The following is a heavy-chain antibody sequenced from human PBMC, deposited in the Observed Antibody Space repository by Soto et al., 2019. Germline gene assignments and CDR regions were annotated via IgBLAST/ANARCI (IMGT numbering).Heavy chain of an antibody. D-gene: IGHD3-3*01. CDR3: ARDRITTRGDAFDL. Sequence: QVQLVQSGAEVRKPGSSVKVSCTAPGGTFSTYIISWVRQAPGQGLEWMGRIIPIPDITNYAQKLQGRVTVTADRSTSTAYMELTSLKSADTAVYYCARDRITTRGDAFDLWGQGTMVTVSS. CDR1: GGTFSTYI. J-gene: IGHJ3*01. CDR2: IIPIPDIT. V-gene: IGHV1-69*08.